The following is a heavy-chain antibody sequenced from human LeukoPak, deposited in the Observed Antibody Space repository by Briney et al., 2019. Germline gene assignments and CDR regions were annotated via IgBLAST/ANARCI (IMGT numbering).Heavy chain of an antibody. CDR1: GFPFHDYA. Sequence: GGSLRLSCAASGFPFHDYAMHWVRQAPGKGLEWVSGISWKSGSIGYADSVKGRFTISRDNAKNSLYLQMNSLTSEDMALYYCAKGSVEYSYGYYMDVWGKGTTVTVSS. CDR2: ISWKSGSI. D-gene: IGHD5-18*01. J-gene: IGHJ6*03. V-gene: IGHV3-9*03. CDR3: AKGSVEYSYGYYMDV.